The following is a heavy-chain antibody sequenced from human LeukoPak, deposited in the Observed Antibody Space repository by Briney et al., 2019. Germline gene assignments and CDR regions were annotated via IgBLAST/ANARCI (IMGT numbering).Heavy chain of an antibody. D-gene: IGHD4-23*01. Sequence: SETLSLTCTVSGGSISGYYYNWIRQPPGKGLEWIGYIYYSGSTNYNPSLKSRVTISLDTSKNQFSLKLSSVTTADTALYYCARSVVTLYWYFDLWGRGTLVTVSS. CDR3: ARSVVTLYWYFDL. V-gene: IGHV4-59*01. J-gene: IGHJ2*01. CDR2: IYYSGST. CDR1: GGSISGYY.